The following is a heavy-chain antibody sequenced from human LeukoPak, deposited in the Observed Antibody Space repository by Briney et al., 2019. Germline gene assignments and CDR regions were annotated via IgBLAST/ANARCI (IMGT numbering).Heavy chain of an antibody. CDR1: GGSFRDYY. Sequence: SETLSLTCAVYGGSFRDYYWRLIRQPPGKGLEWIGEINHDGSTNYNPSLKSRVTMSIDASKSQFFLTLTPVTAADTAVYYCAREGAYSNFVNWFDTWGQGTLVTVSS. J-gene: IGHJ5*02. CDR2: INHDGST. V-gene: IGHV4-34*01. CDR3: AREGAYSNFVNWFDT. D-gene: IGHD2/OR15-2a*01.